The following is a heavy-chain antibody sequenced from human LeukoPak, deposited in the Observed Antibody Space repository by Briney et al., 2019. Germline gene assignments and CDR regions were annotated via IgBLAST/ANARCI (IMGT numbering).Heavy chain of an antibody. D-gene: IGHD3-22*01. Sequence: GGSLRLSCAASGFTFDDYAMHWVRQAPGKGLEWVSGISWNSGSIGYADSVKGRFTISRDNAKNSLYLQMNSLRAEDTALYYCAKDMTADYYDSSGYLYWGQGTLVTVSS. CDR1: GFTFDDYA. J-gene: IGHJ4*02. CDR2: ISWNSGSI. V-gene: IGHV3-9*01. CDR3: AKDMTADYYDSSGYLY.